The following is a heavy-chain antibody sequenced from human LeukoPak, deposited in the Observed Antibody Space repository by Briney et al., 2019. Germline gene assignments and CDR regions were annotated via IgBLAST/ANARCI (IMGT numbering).Heavy chain of an antibody. CDR2: IYYSGST. CDR1: GGSISSGGYY. D-gene: IGHD6-13*01. J-gene: IGHJ4*02. CDR3: ARGVGYSSSWYDDY. Sequence: SETLSLTCTVSGGSISSGGYYWSWIRQHPGKGLEWIGYIYYSGSTYYNPSLKSRVTISVDTSKNQFSLKLSSVTAADTAVYYCARGVGYSSSWYDDYWGQGTLVTVSS. V-gene: IGHV4-31*03.